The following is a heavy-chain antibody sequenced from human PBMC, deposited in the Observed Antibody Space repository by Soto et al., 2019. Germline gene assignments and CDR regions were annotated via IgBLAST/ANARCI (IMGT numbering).Heavy chain of an antibody. Sequence: VQVSRTPSARAFRTYGISLLRQAPGQGLEWMGGIIPIFGTANYAQKFQGRVTITADESTSTAYMELSSRRSEDTAVYYCARHIAVAGTEDFQHWGQGTLVTVS. V-gene: IGHV1-69*13. CDR3: ARHIAVAGTEDFQH. CDR1: ARAFRTYG. D-gene: IGHD6-19*01. J-gene: IGHJ1*01. CDR2: IIPIFGTA.